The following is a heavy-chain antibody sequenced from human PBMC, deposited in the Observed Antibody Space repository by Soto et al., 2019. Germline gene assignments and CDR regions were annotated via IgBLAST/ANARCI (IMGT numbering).Heavy chain of an antibody. CDR2: INPNSGGT. CDR1: GYTFTGYY. Sequence: GASVKVSCKASGYTFTGYYMHRVRQAPGQGLEWMGWINPNSGGTNYAQKFQGWVTMTRDTSISTAYMELSRLRSDDTAVYYCAREWELGGYYFDYWGQGTLVTVSS. D-gene: IGHD1-26*01. V-gene: IGHV1-2*04. CDR3: AREWELGGYYFDY. J-gene: IGHJ4*02.